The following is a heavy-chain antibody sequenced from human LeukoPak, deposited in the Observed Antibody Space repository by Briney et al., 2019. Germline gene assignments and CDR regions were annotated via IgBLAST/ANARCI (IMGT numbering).Heavy chain of an antibody. J-gene: IGHJ3*02. D-gene: IGHD2-2*01. CDR2: IYHSGST. CDR3: ASPLGYCSSTSCSDAFDI. V-gene: IGHV4-38-2*01. Sequence: SETLSLTCAVSGYSISSGDYWGWIRQPPGKGLEWIGSIYHSGSTYYNPSSKSRVTISVDTSKNQFSLKLSSVTAADTAVYYCASPLGYCSSTSCSDAFDIWGQGTMVTVSS. CDR1: GYSISSGDY.